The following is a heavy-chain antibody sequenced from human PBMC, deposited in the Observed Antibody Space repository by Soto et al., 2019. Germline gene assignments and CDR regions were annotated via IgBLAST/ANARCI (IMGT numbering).Heavy chain of an antibody. V-gene: IGHV4-39*01. J-gene: IGHJ6*02. CDR3: ARHVERNYYYYGMDV. CDR2: IYYSGST. Sequence: QLQLQESGPGLVKPSETLSLTCTVSGGSISSSSYYWGWIRQPPGKGLEWIGSIYYSGSTYYNPSLKSRATKSVDTSKNQFSLKLSSVTAADTAVYYCARHVERNYYYYGMDVWGQGTTVTVSS. CDR1: GGSISSSSYY. D-gene: IGHD1-1*01.